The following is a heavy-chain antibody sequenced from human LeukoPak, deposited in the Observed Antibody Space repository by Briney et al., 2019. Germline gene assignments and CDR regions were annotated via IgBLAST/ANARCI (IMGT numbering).Heavy chain of an antibody. CDR2: INPNSGST. V-gene: IGHV1-2*02. D-gene: IGHD2-2*01. J-gene: IGHJ4*02. CDR1: GYTFTGYY. Sequence: ASVKVSCKASGYTFTGYYMHWVRQAPGQGLEWMGWINPNSGSTNYAQKFQGRVTMTRDTSISTAYMELSRLRSDDTAVYYCARGCFSVGTSCYAFDYWGQGTLVTVSS. CDR3: ARGCFSVGTSCYAFDY.